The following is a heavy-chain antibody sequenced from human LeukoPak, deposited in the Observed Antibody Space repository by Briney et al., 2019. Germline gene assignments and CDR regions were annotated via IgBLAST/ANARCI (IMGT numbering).Heavy chain of an antibody. J-gene: IGHJ4*02. Sequence: SQTLSLTCTVSGGSISSGDYYWSWIRQPPGKGLEWIGYIYYSGSTYYNPSLKSRVTISVDTSKNQFSLKLSSVTAADTAVYYCARVIGRLEMATDYWGQGTLVTVSS. V-gene: IGHV4-30-4*01. CDR3: ARVIGRLEMATDY. CDR1: GGSISSGDYY. D-gene: IGHD5-24*01. CDR2: IYYSGST.